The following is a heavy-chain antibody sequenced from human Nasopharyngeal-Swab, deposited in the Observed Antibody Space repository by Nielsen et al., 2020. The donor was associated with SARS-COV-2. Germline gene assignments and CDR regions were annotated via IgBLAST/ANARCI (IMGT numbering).Heavy chain of an antibody. CDR2: ISYDGSNQ. J-gene: IGHJ6*02. CDR1: GFSFNNYG. CDR3: ARGKDGVYYYYGMDV. D-gene: IGHD4-17*01. Sequence: GGSLRLSCAASGFSFNNYGIHWVRQAPGKGLEWVAIISYDGSNQFYADSVKGRFTVSRDNSKNTLYLQMSSLTREDTAIYYCARGKDGVYYYYGMDVWGQGTTVTVSS. V-gene: IGHV3-30*03.